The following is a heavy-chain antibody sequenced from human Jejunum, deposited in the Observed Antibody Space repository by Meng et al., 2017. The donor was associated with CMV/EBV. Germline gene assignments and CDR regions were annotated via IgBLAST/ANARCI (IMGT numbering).Heavy chain of an antibody. CDR1: GFTFSSSYN. D-gene: IGHD1-26*01. V-gene: IGHV3-48*04. CDR3: ARGRVPVGAALNY. CDR2: ISGSSGNI. J-gene: IGHJ4*02. Sequence: SGFTFSSSYNMIWVRRAPGKGLEWVSSISGSSGNIHYADSVKGRFTISRDNAKNLLYLQMNSLRAEDTAVYYCARGRVPVGAALNYWGQGTLVTVSS.